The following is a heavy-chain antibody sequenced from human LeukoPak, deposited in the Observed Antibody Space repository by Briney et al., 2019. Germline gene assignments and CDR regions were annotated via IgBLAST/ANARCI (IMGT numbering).Heavy chain of an antibody. V-gene: IGHV3-33*06. CDR1: GFIFSTYG. J-gene: IGHJ4*02. Sequence: PGTSLRLSCAASGFIFSTYGMHWVRQAPGKGLEWVAVVWSGGNNKYYSDSVKGRFTISRDNSKNTLYLEMNSLRAEDTAVYYCAKDGQVGAIGYFDYRGQGTLSPSPQ. D-gene: IGHD1-26*01. CDR2: VWSGGNNK. CDR3: AKDGQVGAIGYFDY.